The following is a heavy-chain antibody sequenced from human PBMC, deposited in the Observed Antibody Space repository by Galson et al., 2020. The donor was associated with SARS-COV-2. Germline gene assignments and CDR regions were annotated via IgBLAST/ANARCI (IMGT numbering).Heavy chain of an antibody. CDR1: GGSISSSSYY. CDR2: IYYSGST. J-gene: IGHJ5*02. D-gene: IGHD3-3*01. Sequence: SETLSLTCTVSGGSISSSSYYWGWIRQPPGKGLEWIGSIYYSGSTYYNPSLKSRVTISVDTSKNQFSLKLSSVTAADTAVYYCARQRFLEWLLLSWFDPWGQGTLVTVSS. V-gene: IGHV4-39*01. CDR3: ARQRFLEWLLLSWFDP.